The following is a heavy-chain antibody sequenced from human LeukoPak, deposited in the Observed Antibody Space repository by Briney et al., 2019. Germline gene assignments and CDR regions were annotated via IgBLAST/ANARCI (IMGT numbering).Heavy chain of an antibody. D-gene: IGHD2-15*01. J-gene: IGHJ6*03. V-gene: IGHV4-59*11. Sequence: SETLSLTCTVSGGPISSHYWTWIRQSPVKGLEWIGDISNSGSTSYNPSLKSRVTISIDTSKNQFSLKLSSVTAADTAVYYCGRDALVGYFSYYYMDVWGKGATVTVSS. CDR2: ISNSGST. CDR3: GRDALVGYFSYYYMDV. CDR1: GGPISSHY.